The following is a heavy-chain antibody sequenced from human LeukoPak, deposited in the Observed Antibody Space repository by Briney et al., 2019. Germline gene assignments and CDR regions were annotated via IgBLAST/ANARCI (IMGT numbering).Heavy chain of an antibody. D-gene: IGHD6-13*01. V-gene: IGHV4-34*01. CDR1: GGPFSGYF. CDR3: ARGVAYPNPIAAAADNWFDP. J-gene: IGHJ5*02. CDR2: INHSGST. Sequence: SETLSLTCAVSGGPFSGYFWSWIRQSSGKGLEWIGEINHSGSTNYNPSLKSRVTISVDTSKNQFSLKLSSVTAADTAVYYCARGVAYPNPIAAAADNWFDPWGQGTLVTVSS.